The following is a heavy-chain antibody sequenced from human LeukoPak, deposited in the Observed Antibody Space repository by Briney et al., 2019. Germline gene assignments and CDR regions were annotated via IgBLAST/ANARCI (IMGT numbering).Heavy chain of an antibody. CDR3: AIIPLGGRFDY. CDR1: GFSFSDFD. V-gene: IGHV3-30*02. CDR2: IRSDGSNT. Sequence: PGGSLRLSCATSGFSFSDFDMQWVRQAPGQGLEWVAFIRSDGSNTYYGDSVKGRFTISRDNSKKILHLQMNSLRPGDTALYYCAIIPLGGRFDYWGQGTPVIVSS. D-gene: IGHD3-3*01. J-gene: IGHJ4*02.